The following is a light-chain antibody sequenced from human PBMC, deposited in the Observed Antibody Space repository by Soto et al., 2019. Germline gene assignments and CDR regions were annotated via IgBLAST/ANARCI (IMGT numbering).Light chain of an antibody. Sequence: QSALTQPPSASGTPGQRVTISCSGSSSKIGSNYVYWYQQLPGTAPKLLIYRNNQRPSGVPDRFSGSKSGTSASLAISGLWSEDEADYYCAAWDDSLSGVLFGGGTQLTVL. J-gene: IGLJ2*01. CDR1: SSKIGSNY. CDR3: AAWDDSLSGVL. V-gene: IGLV1-47*03. CDR2: RNN.